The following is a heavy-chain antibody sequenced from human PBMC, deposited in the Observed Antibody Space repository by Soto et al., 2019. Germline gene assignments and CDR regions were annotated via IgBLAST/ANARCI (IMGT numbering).Heavy chain of an antibody. CDR3: ARAPLGAGFDP. D-gene: IGHD1-26*01. Sequence: ASVKVSCKASGYTFTSYYMHWVRQAPGQGLEWMGIINPSGGSTSYAQKFQGRVTTTRDTSTSTVYMELSSLRSEDTAVYYCARAPLGAGFDPWGQGTLVTVSS. CDR1: GYTFTSYY. J-gene: IGHJ5*02. V-gene: IGHV1-46*01. CDR2: INPSGGST.